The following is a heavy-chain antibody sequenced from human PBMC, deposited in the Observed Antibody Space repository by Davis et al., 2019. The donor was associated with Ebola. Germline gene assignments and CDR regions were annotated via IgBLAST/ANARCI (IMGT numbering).Heavy chain of an antibody. CDR3: AKGGYSYGYRSGMDV. Sequence: GESLKTSCAASGFTFSSYAMSWVRQAPGKGLEWVSAISGSGGSTYYADSVKGRFTISIDNSKNTLYLQMNSLRAEDTAVYYCAKGGYSYGYRSGMDVWGQGTTVTVSS. CDR1: GFTFSSYA. V-gene: IGHV3-23*01. J-gene: IGHJ6*02. D-gene: IGHD5-18*01. CDR2: ISGSGGST.